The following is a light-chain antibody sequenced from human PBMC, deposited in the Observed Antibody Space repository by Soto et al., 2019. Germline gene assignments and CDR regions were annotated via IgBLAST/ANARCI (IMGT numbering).Light chain of an antibody. Sequence: DIQMTQSPSSLSASVGDRVTITCRASQSISSYLNWYQQKPGKAPKLLIYAASSLQSGVPSRFSGSGSGPDFTLTISSLQPEDFATYYCQQSYNTPRTFGQGTKLEIK. V-gene: IGKV1-39*01. CDR2: AAS. CDR1: QSISSY. J-gene: IGKJ2*01. CDR3: QQSYNTPRT.